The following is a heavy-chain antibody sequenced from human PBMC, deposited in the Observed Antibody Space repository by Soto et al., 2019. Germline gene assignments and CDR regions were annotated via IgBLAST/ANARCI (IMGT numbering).Heavy chain of an antibody. J-gene: IGHJ3*02. CDR2: INSDGSST. CDR1: GFTFSSYW. D-gene: IGHD2-15*01. CDR3: ARGYCSGGSCYSNDAFDI. Sequence: GGSLRLSCAASGFTFSSYWMHWVRQAPGKGLVWVSRINSDGSSTSYADSVKGRFTISRDNAKNTLYLQMNSLRAEDTAVYYCARGYCSGGSCYSNDAFDIWGQGTMVTVSS. V-gene: IGHV3-74*01.